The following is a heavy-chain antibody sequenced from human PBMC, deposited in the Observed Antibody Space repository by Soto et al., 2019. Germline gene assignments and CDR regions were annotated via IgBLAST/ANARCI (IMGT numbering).Heavy chain of an antibody. J-gene: IGHJ4*02. Sequence: SVKVSCKASGGTFSSYAISGVRQAPGQGLEWMGGIVPIVDTSTYAQKFQGRVTITADESTSTAYMELSSLRSDDTAIYYCVRVVAITGYPDNWGQGTLVTVSS. CDR1: GGTFSSYA. V-gene: IGHV1-69*13. D-gene: IGHD5-12*01. CDR3: VRVVAITGYPDN. CDR2: IVPIVDTS.